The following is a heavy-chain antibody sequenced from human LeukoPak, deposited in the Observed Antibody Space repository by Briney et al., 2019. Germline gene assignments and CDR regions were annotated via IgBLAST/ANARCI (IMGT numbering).Heavy chain of an antibody. CDR2: IYYSGST. V-gene: IGHV4-59*03. D-gene: IGHD3-22*01. CDR1: GGSISGHY. J-gene: IGHJ4*02. CDR3: ARRRADRSYYFDY. Sequence: SETLSLTCTVSGGSISGHYWSWIRQPPGKGLEWIGYIYYSGSTDYNPSLKSRVTISVDTSKNQFSLRLTSVTAADTAVYYCARRRADRSYYFDYWGQGTLVTVSS.